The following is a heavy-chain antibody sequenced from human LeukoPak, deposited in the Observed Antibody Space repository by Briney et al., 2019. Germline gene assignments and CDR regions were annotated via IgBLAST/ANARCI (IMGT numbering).Heavy chain of an antibody. J-gene: IGHJ3*02. D-gene: IGHD3-22*01. CDR2: IYTSGST. CDR3: ARDGSSGYYDLDAFDI. CDR1: GGSISSYY. Sequence: SETLSLTCTVSGGSISSYYWSWIRQPAGRGLEWIGRIYTSGSTNYNPSLKSRVTMSVDTSKNQFSLKLSSVTAADTAVYYCARDGSSGYYDLDAFDIWGQGTMVTVSS. V-gene: IGHV4-4*07.